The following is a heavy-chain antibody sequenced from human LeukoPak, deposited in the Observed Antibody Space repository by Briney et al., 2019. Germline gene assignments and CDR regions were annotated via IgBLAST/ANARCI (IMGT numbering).Heavy chain of an antibody. CDR3: ATSYTSGWFYFDY. J-gene: IGHJ4*02. V-gene: IGHV4-39*01. Sequence: PSETLSLTRTVSGDSISSSNYYWGWIRQPPGKGLEWIGRIYYSGSTYSNPSLKSRVTISVDTSKNQFSLKLSSVTAADTAVYYCATSYTSGWFYFDYWGQGTQVTVSS. CDR1: GDSISSSNYY. CDR2: IYYSGST. D-gene: IGHD6-13*01.